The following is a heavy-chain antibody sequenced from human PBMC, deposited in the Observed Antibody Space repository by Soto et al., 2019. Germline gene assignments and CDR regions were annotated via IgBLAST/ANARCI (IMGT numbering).Heavy chain of an antibody. J-gene: IGHJ5*02. Sequence: SETLSLTCTVSGASISGFYWSWIRKSAGKGLQWIGRIYATGTTDYNPSLKSRVIMSVDTSKKQFSLKLRSVTAADTAVYYCVRDGTKTLRDWFDPWGQGISVTVSS. V-gene: IGHV4-4*07. D-gene: IGHD1-1*01. CDR2: IYATGTT. CDR1: GASISGFY. CDR3: VRDGTKTLRDWFDP.